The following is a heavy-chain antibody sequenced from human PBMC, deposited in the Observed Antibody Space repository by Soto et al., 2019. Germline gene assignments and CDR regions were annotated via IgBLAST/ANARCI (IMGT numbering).Heavy chain of an antibody. J-gene: IGHJ4*02. D-gene: IGHD3-16*01. Sequence: AGGSLRLSCAASGFTFSNYGMTWVRRTPGKGLEWVSSISSSGGNTYYADSVKGRFTISRDNSKNTLYLQMNSLRADDTAAYYCAKTTSSQRWGSYLPFDYWGQGTLGTVSS. CDR3: AKTTSSQRWGSYLPFDY. CDR2: ISSSGGNT. V-gene: IGHV3-23*01. CDR1: GFTFSNYG.